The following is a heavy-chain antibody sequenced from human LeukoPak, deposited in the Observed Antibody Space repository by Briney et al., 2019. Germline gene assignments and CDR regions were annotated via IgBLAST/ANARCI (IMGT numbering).Heavy chain of an antibody. Sequence: SETLSLTCTVSGGSSSSYYWSWIRQPPGKGLVGIGYIYYSGSTNYNPSLKSRVTISVDASKNQFCLKLSSVTAADTAVYYCASVRTYGGNDFDYWGQGTLVTVSS. J-gene: IGHJ4*02. CDR2: IYYSGST. V-gene: IGHV4-59*01. D-gene: IGHD4-23*01. CDR3: ASVRTYGGNDFDY. CDR1: GGSSSSYY.